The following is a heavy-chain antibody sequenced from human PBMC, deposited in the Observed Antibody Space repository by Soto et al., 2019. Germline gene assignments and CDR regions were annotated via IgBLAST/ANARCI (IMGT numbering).Heavy chain of an antibody. CDR3: IKASTVTGVGGYR. CDR1: GFAFSSYW. Sequence: EVQLVESGGGLVQPGASLRLSCAASGFAFSSYWMQWVRQVPGKGPVWVSRISSDGRNTTYADPVKGRFTISRDNAKNTLHLQMTSLTDDDTAVYYCIKASTVTGVGGYRWGQGTLVTVSS. D-gene: IGHD6-19*01. V-gene: IGHV3-74*03. J-gene: IGHJ5*02. CDR2: ISSDGRNT.